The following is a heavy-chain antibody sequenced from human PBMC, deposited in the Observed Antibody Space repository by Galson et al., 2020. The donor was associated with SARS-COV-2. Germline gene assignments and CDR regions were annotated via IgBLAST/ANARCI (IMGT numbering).Heavy chain of an antibody. CDR3: ARDLYYGSGTYLLGY. Sequence: ASETLSLTCAISGDSVSSNTASWNWIRQSPSRGLEWLGRTYYRSKWYSEFADSVRSRININPDTSKNQFSLQLTSVTPEDTAVYYCARDLYYGSGTYLLGYWGQVTLVTVSS. J-gene: IGHJ4*02. V-gene: IGHV6-1*01. CDR2: TYYRSKWYS. D-gene: IGHD3-10*01. CDR1: GDSVSSNTAS.